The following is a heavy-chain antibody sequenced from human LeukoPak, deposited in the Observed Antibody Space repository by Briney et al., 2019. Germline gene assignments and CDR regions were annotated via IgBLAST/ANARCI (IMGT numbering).Heavy chain of an antibody. D-gene: IGHD6-6*01. CDR3: ARRAAYGSSSGGFDY. Sequence: SETLSLTCTVSGYSISSGYNWGWIRQSPGKGLEWIGSISQSGSTYYNPSLKSRVTISADTSKNQFSLKLSSVTAADTAVYYGARRAAYGSSSGGFDYWGQGILVSVSS. CDR2: ISQSGST. J-gene: IGHJ4*02. CDR1: GYSISSGYN. V-gene: IGHV4-38-2*02.